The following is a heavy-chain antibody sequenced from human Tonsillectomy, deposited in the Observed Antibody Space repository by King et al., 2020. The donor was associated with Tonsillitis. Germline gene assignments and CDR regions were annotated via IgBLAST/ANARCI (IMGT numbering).Heavy chain of an antibody. Sequence: QLVQSGGGLVQPGGSLRLSCAASGFTFSSYWMTWVRQAPGKGLEWVANIKQDGSEKYYVDSVKGRFTISRDNAKNSLYLQMNSLRAEETAVYYCARDPTYYYDSSGYYYSHFDYWGQGTLVTVSS. CDR3: ARDPTYYYDSSGYYYSHFDY. J-gene: IGHJ4*02. D-gene: IGHD3-22*01. CDR2: IKQDGSEK. CDR1: GFTFSSYW. V-gene: IGHV3-7*04.